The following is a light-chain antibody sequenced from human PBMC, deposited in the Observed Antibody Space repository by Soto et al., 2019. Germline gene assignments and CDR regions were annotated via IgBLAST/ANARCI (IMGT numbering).Light chain of an antibody. CDR2: SNN. Sequence: QSALTQPRSASGTPGQRVTISCSGSSSNIGSNTVNWYQQLPGTAPKLLIYSNNQRPSGVPDRFSGSKSGTSASLAISGLQSEDEADYYCAAWDDSLNGVVFGGGTQLTVL. CDR3: AAWDDSLNGVV. J-gene: IGLJ2*01. CDR1: SSNIGSNT. V-gene: IGLV1-44*01.